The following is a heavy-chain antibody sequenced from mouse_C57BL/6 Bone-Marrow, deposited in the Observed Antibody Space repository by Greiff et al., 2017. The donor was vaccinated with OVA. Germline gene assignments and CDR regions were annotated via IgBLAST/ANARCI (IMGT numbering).Heavy chain of an antibody. V-gene: IGHV5-16*01. CDR3: ARGGEYGSSFYYAMDY. J-gene: IGHJ4*01. Sequence: EVKLMESEGGLVQPGSSMKLSCTASGFTFSDYYMAWVRQVPEKGLEWVANINYDGSSTYYLDSLKSRFIISRDNAKNILYLQMSSLKSEDTATYYCARGGEYGSSFYYAMDYWGQGTSVTVSS. D-gene: IGHD1-1*01. CDR2: INYDGSST. CDR1: GFTFSDYY.